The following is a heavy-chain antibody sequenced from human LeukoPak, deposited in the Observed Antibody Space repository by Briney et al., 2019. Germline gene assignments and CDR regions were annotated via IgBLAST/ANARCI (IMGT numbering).Heavy chain of an antibody. J-gene: IGHJ4*02. CDR1: GFTFSIYA. CDR2: ITSRGEST. Sequence: GGSLRLSCAASGFTFSIYAMSWVRQAPGKGLQWVSSITSRGESTWYVDSVKGRFTITRDNSKNTLYLQMNSLRAEDTALYYCAKIGIAAGDTDYWGQGTLVTVSS. V-gene: IGHV3-23*01. CDR3: AKIGIAAGDTDY. D-gene: IGHD6-13*01.